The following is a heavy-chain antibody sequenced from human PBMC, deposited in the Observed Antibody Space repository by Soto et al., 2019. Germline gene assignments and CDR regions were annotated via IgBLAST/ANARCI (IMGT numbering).Heavy chain of an antibody. CDR3: ARDRLRLGELSLIGYFDY. CDR2: ISYDGINE. D-gene: IGHD3-16*02. J-gene: IGHJ4*02. CDR1: GFTFTSYA. V-gene: IGHV3-30*15. Sequence: QVQLVESGGSVVQPGRSLRLSCEASGFTFTSYAMHWVRQAPGKGLEWVAVISYDGINEYYADSVKGRFTISRDNSKNTXXLQMSSLGVEDTAVYYCARDRLRLGELSLIGYFDYWGQGALVTVSS.